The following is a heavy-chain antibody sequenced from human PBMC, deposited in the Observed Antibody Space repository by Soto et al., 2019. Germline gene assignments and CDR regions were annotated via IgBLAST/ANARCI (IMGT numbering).Heavy chain of an antibody. Sequence: GASLKVSCKASGGTFSSYAISWVRQAPGQGLEWMGGIIPIFGTANYAQKFQGRVTITADESTSTAYMELSSLRSEDTAVYYCARGLPNKYYYDSSGYLSKRFHPRGQGTWSPSP. CDR2: IIPIFGTA. V-gene: IGHV1-69*13. D-gene: IGHD3-22*01. J-gene: IGHJ5*02. CDR1: GGTFSSYA. CDR3: ARGLPNKYYYDSSGYLSKRFHP.